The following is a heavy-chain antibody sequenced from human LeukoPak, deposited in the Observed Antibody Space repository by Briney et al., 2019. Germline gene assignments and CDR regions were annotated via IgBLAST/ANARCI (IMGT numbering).Heavy chain of an antibody. CDR3: AKRRGDDPRIYYFDY. CDR1: GFTFSSYA. V-gene: IGHV3-23*01. Sequence: PGGSLRLSCAASGFTFSSYAISWVRQAPGKALEWVSAISGSGGSTYYADSVKGRFTISRDNSKNTLYLQMNSLRAEDTAVYYCAKRRGDDPRIYYFDYWGQGTLVTVSS. J-gene: IGHJ4*02. CDR2: ISGSGGST. D-gene: IGHD5-12*01.